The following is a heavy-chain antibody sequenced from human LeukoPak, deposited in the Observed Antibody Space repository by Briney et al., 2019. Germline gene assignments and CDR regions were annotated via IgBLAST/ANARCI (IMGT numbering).Heavy chain of an antibody. CDR2: ISSSSSTI. V-gene: IGHV3-48*01. Sequence: GGSLRLSCAASGFTFSSYSMNWVRQAPGKGLEWVSYISSSSSTIYYADSVKGRFTISRDNAKNSLYLQMNSLRAEDTAVYYCARSGWYYDILTGFDYWGQGTLVTVSS. D-gene: IGHD3-9*01. CDR3: ARSGWYYDILTGFDY. CDR1: GFTFSSYS. J-gene: IGHJ4*02.